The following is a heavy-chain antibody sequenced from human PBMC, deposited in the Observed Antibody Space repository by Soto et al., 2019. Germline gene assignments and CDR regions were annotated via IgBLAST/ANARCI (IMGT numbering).Heavy chain of an antibody. CDR3: ARDWQHGTSRNYYYYGMDV. CDR2: ISYDGSNK. Sequence: QVQLVESGGGVVQPGRSLRLSCAASGFTFSSYAMHWVRQAPGKGLEWVAVISYDGSNKYYADSVKGRFTISRDNSKNTLYLQMNSLRAEDTAVYYCARDWQHGTSRNYYYYGMDVWGQGTTVTVSS. V-gene: IGHV3-30-3*01. J-gene: IGHJ6*02. D-gene: IGHD1-1*01. CDR1: GFTFSSYA.